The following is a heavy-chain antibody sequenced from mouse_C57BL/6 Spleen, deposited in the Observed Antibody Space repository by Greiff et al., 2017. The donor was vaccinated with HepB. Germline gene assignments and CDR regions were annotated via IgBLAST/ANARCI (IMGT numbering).Heavy chain of an antibody. J-gene: IGHJ4*01. CDR3: ARHEWSNRAMDY. Sequence: EVHLVESGGGLVKPGGSLKLSCAASGFTFSSYTMSWVRQTPEKRLEWVATISGGGGNTYYPDSVKGRFTISRDNAKNTLYLQMSSLRSEDTALYYCARHEWSNRAMDYWGQGTSVTVSA. D-gene: IGHD2-5*01. V-gene: IGHV5-9*01. CDR2: ISGGGGNT. CDR1: GFTFSSYT.